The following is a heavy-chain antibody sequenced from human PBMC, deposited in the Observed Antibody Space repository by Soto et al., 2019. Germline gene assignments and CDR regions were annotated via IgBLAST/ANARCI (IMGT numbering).Heavy chain of an antibody. CDR2: ISYDGSNK. V-gene: IGHV3-30-3*01. J-gene: IGHJ6*02. CDR3: ARVKVDFWSGYYTGGWYYYGMDV. CDR1: GFTFSSYA. Sequence: LRLSCAASGFTFSSYAMHWVRQAPGKGLEWVAVISYDGSNKYYADSVKGRFTISRDNSKNTLYLQMNSLRAEDTAVYYCARVKVDFWSGYYTGGWYYYGMDVWGQGTTVTVSS. D-gene: IGHD3-3*01.